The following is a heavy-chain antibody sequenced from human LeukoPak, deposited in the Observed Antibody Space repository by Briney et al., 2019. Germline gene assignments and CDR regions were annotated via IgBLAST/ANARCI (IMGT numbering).Heavy chain of an antibody. D-gene: IGHD3-22*01. V-gene: IGHV1-24*01. J-gene: IGHJ4*02. Sequence: AASVKVSCKVSGYTLTELSMHWVRQAPGKGLEWMGGFDPEDGETIYAQKFQGRVTMTEDTSTDTAYMELSSLRSEDTAVYYCATQTYDSSGRYYFDYWGQGTLVTVSS. CDR3: ATQTYDSSGRYYFDY. CDR1: GYTLTELS. CDR2: FDPEDGET.